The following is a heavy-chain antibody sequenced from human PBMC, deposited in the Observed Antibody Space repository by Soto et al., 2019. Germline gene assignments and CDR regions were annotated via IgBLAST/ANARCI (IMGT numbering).Heavy chain of an antibody. CDR3: ARERREGLYYYYGMDV. Sequence: SETLSLTCAVSGGSLSSSNWWSWVRQPPGKALECLLEIFYSGSTKYNPSLNSRVTISVDTSKNQFSLKLSSVTAADTAVYYCARERREGLYYYYGMDVWGQGTTVTVSS. CDR1: GGSLSSSNW. CDR2: IFYSGST. V-gene: IGHV4-4*02. J-gene: IGHJ6*02.